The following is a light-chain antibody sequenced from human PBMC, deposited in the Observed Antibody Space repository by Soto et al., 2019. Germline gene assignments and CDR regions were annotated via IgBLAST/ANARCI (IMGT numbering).Light chain of an antibody. Sequence: QTVVTQEPSLTVSPGGTVTLTCGSGIKDVTSGRYPYWFQQKPGQAPRTLIYDTTNKHSWTPARFSGSLLGGKAALTLSGAQPEDEADYYCLLSYSGIRVFGGGTKLTVL. J-gene: IGLJ3*02. V-gene: IGLV7-46*01. CDR1: IKDVTSGRY. CDR2: DTT. CDR3: LLSYSGIRV.